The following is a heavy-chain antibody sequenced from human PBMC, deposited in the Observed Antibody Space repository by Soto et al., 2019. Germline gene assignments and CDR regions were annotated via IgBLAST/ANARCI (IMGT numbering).Heavy chain of an antibody. D-gene: IGHD3-10*01. CDR1: GFTFSRYA. Sequence: PGWSLRLSCAASGFTFSRYAVNWVRQAPGRGLQWISGISVSGDNTSYVESVRGRFTVYRDNSKNTLYLQMNNLRAEDTALYSCAKDGKMRTKVWFPPGYGMDVWGQGTTVTVSS. J-gene: IGHJ6*02. CDR3: AKDGKMRTKVWFPPGYGMDV. CDR2: ISVSGDNT. V-gene: IGHV3-23*01.